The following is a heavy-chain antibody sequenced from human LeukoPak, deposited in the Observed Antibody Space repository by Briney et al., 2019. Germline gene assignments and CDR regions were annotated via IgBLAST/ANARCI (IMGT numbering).Heavy chain of an antibody. CDR1: GFTFSSYT. Sequence: GGSLRLSCAASGFTFSSYTMNWVRQAPGKGLEWVSSISSRNSHMYYADSVKGRFTISRDNAKNSLYLQMNSLRAEDTAVYYCAREFADWGQGTLVTVSS. V-gene: IGHV3-21*01. CDR3: AREFAD. D-gene: IGHD3-10*01. J-gene: IGHJ4*02. CDR2: ISSRNSHM.